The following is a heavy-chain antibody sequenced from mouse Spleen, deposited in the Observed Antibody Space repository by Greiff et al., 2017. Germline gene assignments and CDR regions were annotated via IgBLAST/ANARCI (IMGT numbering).Heavy chain of an antibody. CDR3: TRDYGDGYYGGY. V-gene: IGHV1-15*01. CDR1: GYTFTDYE. D-gene: IGHD2-13*01. J-gene: IGHJ2*01. Sequence: QVQLQQSGAELVRPGASVTLSCKASGYTFTDYEMHWVKQTPVHGLEWIGAIDPETGGTAYNQKFKGKAILTADKSSSTAYMELRSLTSEDSAVYYCTRDYGDGYYGGYWGQGTTLTVSS. CDR2: IDPETGGT.